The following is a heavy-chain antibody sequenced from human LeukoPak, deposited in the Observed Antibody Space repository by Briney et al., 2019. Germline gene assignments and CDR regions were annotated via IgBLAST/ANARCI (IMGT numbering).Heavy chain of an antibody. Sequence: SETLSLTCNVIGDSFTDYYWNWIRQPPGKGLEWIGYIYYNGNSNYSPSLKGRVTLSVDTSRNQFSLHLASVTAADTAMYYCARDGGLRSHFDFWGQGILVTVAS. D-gene: IGHD3-16*01. V-gene: IGHV4-59*01. CDR2: IYYNGNS. CDR3: ARDGGLRSHFDF. J-gene: IGHJ4*02. CDR1: GDSFTDYY.